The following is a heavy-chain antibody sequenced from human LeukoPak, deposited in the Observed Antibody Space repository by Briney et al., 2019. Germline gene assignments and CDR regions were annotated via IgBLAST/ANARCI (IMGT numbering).Heavy chain of an antibody. CDR3: AMGYNYDYSLDV. CDR2: ISNSGST. J-gene: IGHJ6*02. CDR1: GASISSYY. D-gene: IGHD1-1*01. V-gene: IGHV4-59*12. Sequence: SETLSLTCSVSGASISSYYWSWMRQPPGKGLEWIGYISNSGSTNYNPSLKSRVTISVDTSKNQFSLKLSSVTAADTAVYYCAMGYNYDYSLDVWDQGTTVTVYS.